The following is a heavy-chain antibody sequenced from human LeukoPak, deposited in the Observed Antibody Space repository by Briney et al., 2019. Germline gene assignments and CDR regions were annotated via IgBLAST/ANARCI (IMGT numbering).Heavy chain of an antibody. V-gene: IGHV3-53*01. J-gene: IGHJ4*02. CDR2: IYSGGST. Sequence: GGSLRLSCAASGFTVSSNYMSWVRQAPGKGLEWVSVIYSGGSTYYADSVKGRFTISRDNSKNTLYLQMNSLRAEDTAVYYCAKDGSYGPKEKSFDYWGQGTLVTVSS. CDR1: GFTVSSNY. D-gene: IGHD1-26*01. CDR3: AKDGSYGPKEKSFDY.